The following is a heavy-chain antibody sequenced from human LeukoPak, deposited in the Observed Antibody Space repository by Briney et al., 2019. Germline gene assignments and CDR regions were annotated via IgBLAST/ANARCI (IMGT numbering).Heavy chain of an antibody. CDR1: GFTFSSYR. J-gene: IGHJ4*02. V-gene: IGHV3-21*01. D-gene: IGHD3-22*01. Sequence: GGSLRLSCAASGFTFSSYRMNWVRQAPGKGLEWVSSISSSSSYIYYADSVEGRFTISRDNAKNSLYLQMNSLRAEDTAVYYCARDLVSRYYYDSSGYGIWGQGTLVTVSS. CDR2: ISSSSSYI. CDR3: ARDLVSRYYYDSSGYGI.